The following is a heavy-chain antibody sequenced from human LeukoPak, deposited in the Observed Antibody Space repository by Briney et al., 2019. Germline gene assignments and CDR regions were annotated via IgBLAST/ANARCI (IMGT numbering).Heavy chain of an antibody. CDR3: ARGTSWMSPYYYMDF. Sequence: PGGSLRLSCVTSGISFSSNSMNWVRQAPGGGLEWLSSISTSSSYIYYADSVKGRFTISRDNSKNTLYLQMNSLRAEDTAVYYCARGTSWMSPYYYMDFWGTGTTVTVSS. CDR2: ISTSSSYI. J-gene: IGHJ6*03. D-gene: IGHD2-2*01. CDR1: GISFSSNS. V-gene: IGHV3-21*04.